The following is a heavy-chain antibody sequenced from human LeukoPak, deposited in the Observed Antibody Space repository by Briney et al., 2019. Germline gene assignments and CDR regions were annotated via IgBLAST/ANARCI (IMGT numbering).Heavy chain of an antibody. Sequence: GESLKISCKGSGYSFTSYWIGWVRQMPGKGLEWMGIIYPGDSDTRYSPSLQGQVTISADKSISTAYLQWSSLKASDTAMYYCARQVTYFDWLLSYYFDYWGQGTLVTVSS. V-gene: IGHV5-51*01. J-gene: IGHJ4*02. D-gene: IGHD3-9*01. CDR3: ARQVTYFDWLLSYYFDY. CDR2: IYPGDSDT. CDR1: GYSFTSYW.